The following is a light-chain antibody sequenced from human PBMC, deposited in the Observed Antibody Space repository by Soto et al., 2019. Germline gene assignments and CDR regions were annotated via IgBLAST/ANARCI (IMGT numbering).Light chain of an antibody. V-gene: IGLV2-8*01. CDR1: TSDVGGYNY. J-gene: IGLJ2*01. CDR2: EVD. Sequence: QSALTQPPSASGSPGQSVTISCTGTTSDVGGYNYVSWYQQHPGKAPKLVIYEVDKRPSGVPDRFSGSKSGNTASLTVSGLQAEDEADYYCSSYAGSNNFDVVFGGGTKVTVL. CDR3: SSYAGSNNFDVV.